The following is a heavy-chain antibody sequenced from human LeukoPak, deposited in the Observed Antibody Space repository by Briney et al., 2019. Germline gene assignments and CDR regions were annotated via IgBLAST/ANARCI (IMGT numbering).Heavy chain of an antibody. CDR3: AREMGAYYDSSGFDY. J-gene: IGHJ4*02. CDR1: GGSISSGDYY. CDR2: IYYSGST. Sequence: SETLSLTCTVSGGSISSGDYYWSWIRQPPGKGLEWIGYIYYSGSTYYNPSLKSRVTISVDTSKNQFSLKLSSVTAAGTAVYYCAREMGAYYDSSGFDYWGQGTLVTVSS. D-gene: IGHD3-22*01. V-gene: IGHV4-30-4*01.